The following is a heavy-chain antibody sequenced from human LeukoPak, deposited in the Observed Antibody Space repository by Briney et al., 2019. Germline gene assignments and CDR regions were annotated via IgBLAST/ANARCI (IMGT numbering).Heavy chain of an antibody. J-gene: IGHJ2*01. D-gene: IGHD6-19*01. Sequence: SETLSLTCNVSGGSISSSSYYWGWIRQPPGKGLEWIGSMYYSGSSYYNPSLKSRVTISVDTSKNQFSLQLNSVTPEDTAVYYCARDEYSSGYYPWYFDLWGRGTLVTVSS. CDR3: ARDEYSSGYYPWYFDL. CDR1: GGSISSSSYY. CDR2: MYYSGSS. V-gene: IGHV4-39*02.